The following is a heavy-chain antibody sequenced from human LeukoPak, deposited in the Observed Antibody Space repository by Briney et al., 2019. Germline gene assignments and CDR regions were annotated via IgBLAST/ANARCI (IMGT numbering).Heavy chain of an antibody. J-gene: IGHJ6*03. CDR1: GFTFDDYA. V-gene: IGHV3-21*01. CDR3: ARDSSSSLDYYYYYMDV. D-gene: IGHD6-6*01. CDR2: ISSSSSYI. Sequence: GGSLRLSCAASGFTFDDYAMNWVRQAPGKGLEWVSSISSSSSYIYYADSVKGRFTISRDNAKNSLYLQMNSLRAEDTAVYYCARDSSSSLDYYYYYMDVWGKGTTVTVSS.